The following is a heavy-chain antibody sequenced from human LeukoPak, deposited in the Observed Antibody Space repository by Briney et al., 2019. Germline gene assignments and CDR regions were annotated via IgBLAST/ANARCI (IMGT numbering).Heavy chain of an antibody. J-gene: IGHJ4*02. CDR2: INLNSGGT. D-gene: IGHD1-26*01. Sequence: ASVKVSCKASGYTFTGYYMHWVRQAPGQGLEWMGWINLNSGGTNYAQKFQGRVTMTRDTSISTAYMELSRLRSDDTAVYYCARDIGSSRLIDYWGQGTLVTVSS. V-gene: IGHV1-2*02. CDR1: GYTFTGYY. CDR3: ARDIGSSRLIDY.